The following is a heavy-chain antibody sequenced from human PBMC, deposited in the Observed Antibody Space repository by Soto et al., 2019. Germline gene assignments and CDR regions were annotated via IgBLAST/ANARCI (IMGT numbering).Heavy chain of an antibody. Sequence: SETLSLTCNVSGGSISSDYYHWTWVRQSPERGLEWIGYIHHSGSILYNPSLKSRVTISVDTSKNQFSLHLSSVTAADTAVYFCAREDDGGDSLDVWGQGTTVTVPS. CDR3: AREDDGGDSLDV. V-gene: IGHV4-30-4*08. J-gene: IGHJ6*02. CDR2: IHHSGSI. CDR1: GGSISSDYYH. D-gene: IGHD2-21*02.